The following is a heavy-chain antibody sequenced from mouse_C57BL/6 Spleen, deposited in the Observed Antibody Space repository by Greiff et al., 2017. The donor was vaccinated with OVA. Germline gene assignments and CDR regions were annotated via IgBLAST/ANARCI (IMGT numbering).Heavy chain of an antibody. J-gene: IGHJ3*01. CDR1: GYTFTDYY. CDR2: IYPGSGNT. D-gene: IGHD1-1*01. Sequence: LVESGAELVRPGASVKLSCKASGYTFTDYYINWVKQRPGQGLEWIARIYPGSGNTYYNEKFKGKATLTAEKSSSTAYMQLSSLTSEDSAVYFCARAGYYGSSDGFAYWGQGTLVTVSA. CDR3: ARAGYYGSSDGFAY. V-gene: IGHV1-76*01.